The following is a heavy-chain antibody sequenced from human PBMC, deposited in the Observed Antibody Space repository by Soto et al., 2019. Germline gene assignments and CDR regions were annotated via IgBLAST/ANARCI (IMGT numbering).Heavy chain of an antibody. Sequence: PGGSLRLSCAASGFTFSSYWMSWVRQAPGKGLEWVANIKQDGSEKYYVDSVKGRFTISRDNAKNSLYLQMNSLRAEDTAVYYCARDTYYDFWSGFGYYYYMDVWGKGTTVTVSS. J-gene: IGHJ6*03. V-gene: IGHV3-7*01. CDR3: ARDTYYDFWSGFGYYYYMDV. CDR1: GFTFSSYW. D-gene: IGHD3-3*01. CDR2: IKQDGSEK.